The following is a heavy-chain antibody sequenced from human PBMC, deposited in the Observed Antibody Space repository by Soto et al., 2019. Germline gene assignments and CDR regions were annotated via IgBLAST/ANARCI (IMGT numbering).Heavy chain of an antibody. CDR2: VYHTGNT. D-gene: IGHD1-20*01. CDR1: GVSITNYY. Sequence: ASETLSLTCSVSGVSITNYYWTWIRHSPGKGLEWIGYVYHTGNTYYNPSLRSRVTISLDTSKNQVSRRLRSVTAADTAVYYCAREQYNWKLWGQGTLVTVSS. V-gene: IGHV4-59*01. J-gene: IGHJ4*02. CDR3: AREQYNWKL.